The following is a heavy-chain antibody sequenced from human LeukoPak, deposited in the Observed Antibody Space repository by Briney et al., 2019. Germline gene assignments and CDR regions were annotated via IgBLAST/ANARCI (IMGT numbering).Heavy chain of an antibody. V-gene: IGHV1-46*01. CDR1: GYTFTSYY. D-gene: IGHD6-19*01. J-gene: IGHJ4*02. CDR3: ARAEPPYSSGWYEVHGRYYFDY. CDR2: INPSGGST. Sequence: GASVKVSCKASGYTFTSYYMHWVRQAPGQGLEWMGIINPSGGSTSYAQKFQGRVTMTRDTSTSTVYMELSSLRSEDTAVYYCARAEPPYSSGWYEVHGRYYFDYWGQGTLVTASS.